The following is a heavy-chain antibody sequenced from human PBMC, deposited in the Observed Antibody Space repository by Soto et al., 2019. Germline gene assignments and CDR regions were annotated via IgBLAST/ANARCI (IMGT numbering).Heavy chain of an antibody. J-gene: IGHJ4*02. D-gene: IGHD1-1*01. V-gene: IGHV3-21*01. CDR2: ISSSSSYI. Sequence: GGSLRLSCAASGFTFSSYSMNWVLQAPGKGLEWVSSISSSSSYIDYADSVKGRFAISRDNSKNTLYLLMSSLRAEDTAVYYCARCVASTSTPESLDYWGQGTPVTVSS. CDR3: ARCVASTSTPESLDY. CDR1: GFTFSSYS.